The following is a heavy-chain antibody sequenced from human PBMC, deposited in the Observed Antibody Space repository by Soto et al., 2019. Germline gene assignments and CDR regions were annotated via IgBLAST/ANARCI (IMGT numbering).Heavy chain of an antibody. CDR1: GYTFTSYG. CDR2: ISAYNGKT. V-gene: IGHV1-18*01. D-gene: IGHD5-12*01. CDR3: ARGGDVNYCHGMDV. J-gene: IGHJ6*02. Sequence: QVQLVQSGGEVKKPGASVKLSCTASGYTFTSYGISWVRQAPGQGLEWMGWISAYNGKTNYAQNVQGRVTMTTDTSTRTAYMDLRGLRSDDTAVYYCARGGDVNYCHGMDVWGQGTTVTVSS.